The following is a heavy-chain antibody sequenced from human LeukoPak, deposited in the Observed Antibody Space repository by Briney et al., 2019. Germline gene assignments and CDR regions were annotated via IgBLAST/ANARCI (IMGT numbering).Heavy chain of an antibody. J-gene: IGHJ4*02. CDR2: ISSSSSYT. CDR1: GFTFSDYY. V-gene: IGHV3-11*05. D-gene: IGHD6-19*01. CDR3: AREVKAVPGDESFDY. Sequence: GGSLRLSCAASGFTFSDYYMNWIRQAPGKGLGWVSYISSSSSYTNYADSVKGRFTISRDNAKNSLYLQMNSLRAEDTAVYYCAREVKAVPGDESFDYWGQGTLVTVSS.